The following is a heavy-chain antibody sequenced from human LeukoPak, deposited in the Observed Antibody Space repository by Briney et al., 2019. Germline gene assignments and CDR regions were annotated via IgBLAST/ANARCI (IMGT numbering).Heavy chain of an antibody. D-gene: IGHD4-17*01. CDR3: ARFRGDYDFDY. J-gene: IGHJ4*02. Sequence: SETLSLTCTVSGGSISSYYWSWIRQPPGKGLVWIGYIYYSGSTNYNPSLKSRVTISVDTSKNQFSLKLSSVTAADTAVYYCARFRGDYDFDYWGQGTLVTVSS. CDR2: IYYSGST. CDR1: GGSISSYY. V-gene: IGHV4-59*01.